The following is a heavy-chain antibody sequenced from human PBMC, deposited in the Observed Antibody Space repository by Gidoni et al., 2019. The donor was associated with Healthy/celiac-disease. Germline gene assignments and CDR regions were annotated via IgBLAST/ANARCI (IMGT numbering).Heavy chain of an antibody. D-gene: IGHD2-21*02. CDR3: ARSVGYCGGDCYAEYDP. CDR2: IYPGDSDT. Sequence: EVQLVQSGAEVKKPGESRKISCKGSGYSFTSYRIGWVRQMPGKGLEWLGVIYPGDSDTRYSPSFQGQVTISADKSISTAYLQWSSLKASDTAMYYCARSVGYCGGDCYAEYDPWGQGTLVTVSS. CDR1: GYSFTSYR. J-gene: IGHJ5*02. V-gene: IGHV5-51*01.